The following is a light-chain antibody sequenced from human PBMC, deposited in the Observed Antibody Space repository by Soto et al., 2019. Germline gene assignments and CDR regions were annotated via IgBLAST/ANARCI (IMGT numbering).Light chain of an antibody. Sequence: DIQMTQSPSALSASVGDRVTITCQASQDISDVLNWYQQQLGKAPKVLIYDASKLQTGVPSRFSGRGSGKDFTFTISSLQPDDSGTYYCQQFYDLPITFGQGTRLEI. CDR3: QQFYDLPIT. CDR2: DAS. J-gene: IGKJ5*01. V-gene: IGKV1-33*01. CDR1: QDISDV.